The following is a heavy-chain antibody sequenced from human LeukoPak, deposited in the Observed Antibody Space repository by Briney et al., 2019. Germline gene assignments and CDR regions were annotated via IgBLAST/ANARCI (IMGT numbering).Heavy chain of an antibody. CDR2: ISSSSSYI. CDR1: GFTFSSYS. CDR3: ARELRLQTYYFDF. D-gene: IGHD5-24*01. Sequence: GGSLRLSCAASGFTFSSYSMNWVRQAPGKGLEWVSSISSSSSYIYYADSVKGRFTISRDNAKNSLYLQMNSLRPKDTAVYYCARELRLQTYYFDFWGQGTLVTVSS. V-gene: IGHV3-21*01. J-gene: IGHJ4*02.